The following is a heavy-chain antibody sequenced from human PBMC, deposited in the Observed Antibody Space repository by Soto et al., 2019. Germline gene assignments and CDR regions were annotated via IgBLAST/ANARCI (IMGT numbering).Heavy chain of an antibody. D-gene: IGHD3-3*01. V-gene: IGHV3-30-3*01. J-gene: IGHJ4*02. Sequence: GGSLRLSCAASGFAFNIYAIHWVRQAPGKGLEWVAVISHDGTNRYYTDSVRGRFTISRDNSKNPVYLEMDSLRADDTAVYYCARSSGVHTTDFDYWGQGPL. CDR3: ARSSGVHTTDFDY. CDR1: GFAFNIYA. CDR2: ISHDGTNR.